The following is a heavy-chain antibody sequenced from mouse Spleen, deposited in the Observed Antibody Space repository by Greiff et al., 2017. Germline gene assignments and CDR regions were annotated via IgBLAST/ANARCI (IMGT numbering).Heavy chain of an antibody. CDR3: ARGGLPFFDH. CDR1: GYPFTSYW. Sequence: QVQLKQSGAELVKPGASVKLSCKASGYPFTSYWRHWVKQRPGQGLEWIGMIHPNSGSTNYNEKFKSKATLTVDKSSSTAYMQLSSLTSEDSAVYYCARGGLPFFDHWGQGTTLTVSS. D-gene: IGHD3-3*01. J-gene: IGHJ2*01. V-gene: IGHV1-64*01. CDR2: IHPNSGST.